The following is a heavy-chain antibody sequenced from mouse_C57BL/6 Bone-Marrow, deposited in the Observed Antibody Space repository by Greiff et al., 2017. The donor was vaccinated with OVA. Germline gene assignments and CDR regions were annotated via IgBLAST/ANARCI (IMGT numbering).Heavy chain of an antibody. CDR3: AREGYDGYYSDY. CDR1: GYTFTSYW. CDR2: IDPSDSYT. J-gene: IGHJ2*01. V-gene: IGHV1-50*01. D-gene: IGHD2-3*01. Sequence: QVQLQQSGAELVKPGASVKLSCKASGYTFTSYWMQWVKQRPGQGLEWIGEIDPSDSYTNYTQKFKGKATLTVDTSSSTAYMQLSSLTSEDSAVYYCAREGYDGYYSDYWGQGTTLTVSS.